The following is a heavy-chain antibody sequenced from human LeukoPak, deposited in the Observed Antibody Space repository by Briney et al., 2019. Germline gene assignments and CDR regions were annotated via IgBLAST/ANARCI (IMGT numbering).Heavy chain of an antibody. CDR2: IYYSGST. CDR1: GGSISSYY. CDR3: ARGVTMVRGLFDP. V-gene: IGHV4-59*01. D-gene: IGHD3-10*01. J-gene: IGHJ5*02. Sequence: PSETLSLTCTVSGGSISSYYWSWIRQPPGKGLEWIGYIYYSGSTNYNPSLKSRVTISVDTSKNQFSLKLSSVTAADTAVYYCARGVTMVRGLFDPWGQGTLVTVSS.